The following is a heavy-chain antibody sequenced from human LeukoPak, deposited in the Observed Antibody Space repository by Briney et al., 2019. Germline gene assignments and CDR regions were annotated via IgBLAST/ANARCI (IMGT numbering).Heavy chain of an antibody. J-gene: IGHJ4*02. CDR1: GHIYNNG. V-gene: IGHV3-23*01. CDR2: ISGSCGTT. Sequence: AGGPLRLPCAPCGHIYNNGREMGPRQAPGKGREWVSCISGSCGTTYYADSVKGRFTISRDNSKNMLYLQINSQRAEHTAVYHCANDWSMLTASLYYFDYWGQGTLVTVSS. D-gene: IGHD2-21*02. CDR3: ANDWSMLTASLYYFDY.